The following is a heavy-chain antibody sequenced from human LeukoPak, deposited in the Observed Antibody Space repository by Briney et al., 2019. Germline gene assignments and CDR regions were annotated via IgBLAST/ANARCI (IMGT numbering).Heavy chain of an antibody. V-gene: IGHV4-59*08. CDR2: IYYSGST. J-gene: IGHJ4*02. CDR1: GGSISSYY. D-gene: IGHD3-22*01. Sequence: SETLPLTCTVSGGSISSYYWSWIRQPPGKGLEWIGYIYYSGSTNYNPSLKSRVTISVDTSKNQFSLKLSSVTAADTAVYYCARYYYDSSGYYTYFDYWGQGTLVTVSS. CDR3: ARYYYDSSGYYTYFDY.